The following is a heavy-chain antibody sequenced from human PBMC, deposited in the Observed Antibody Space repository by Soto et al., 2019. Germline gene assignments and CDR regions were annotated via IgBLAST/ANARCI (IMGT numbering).Heavy chain of an antibody. CDR3: ARAGRATVSLYMFDF. CDR1: GYTFPSFY. D-gene: IGHD3-10*01. V-gene: IGHV1-46*01. J-gene: IGHJ4*02. CDR2: INPTGGSA. Sequence: QVQLVQSGAEVKKPGASVKISCKASGYTFPSFYIHWVRQAPGQGLEWMAIINPTGGSASYAQRFQGRVTVTRDTSTGTVYMEMRSLTSEDTAVYYCARAGRATVSLYMFDFWGQGTQVTVSS.